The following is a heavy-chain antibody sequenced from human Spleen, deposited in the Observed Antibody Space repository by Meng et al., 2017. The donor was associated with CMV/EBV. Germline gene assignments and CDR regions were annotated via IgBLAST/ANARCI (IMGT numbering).Heavy chain of an antibody. CDR3: ARDPSAGDYGSGSYYGTRFDP. J-gene: IGHJ5*02. CDR1: GFTFSSYS. D-gene: IGHD3-10*01. V-gene: IGHV3-21*01. CDR2: ISSSSSYI. Sequence: GGSLRLSCAASGFTFSSYSMNWVRQALGKGLEWVSSISSSSSYIYYADSVKGRFTISRDNAKNSLYLQMNSLRAEDTAVYYCARDPSAGDYGSGSYYGTRFDPWGQGTLVTVSS.